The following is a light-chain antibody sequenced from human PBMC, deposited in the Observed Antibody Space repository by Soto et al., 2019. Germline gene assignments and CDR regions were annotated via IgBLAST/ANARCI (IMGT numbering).Light chain of an antibody. V-gene: IGLV2-14*01. Sequence: QSALTQPASVSGSPGQSITISCTGTSSDVGGYNYASWYQQHPGKAPKLTIYDVSNRPSGVSNRFSGSKSGNTASLTISGLQAEDEADYYCSSYTSSSTVLFGGGTKLTVL. CDR1: SSDVGGYNY. J-gene: IGLJ2*01. CDR3: SSYTSSSTVL. CDR2: DVS.